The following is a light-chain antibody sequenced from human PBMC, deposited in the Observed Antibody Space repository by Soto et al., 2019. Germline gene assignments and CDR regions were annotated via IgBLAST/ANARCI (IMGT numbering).Light chain of an antibody. Sequence: QLVLTQSSSASASLGSSVKLTCTLSSGHSSYIIAWHQQQPGKAPRYLMKLEGSGSYNKGSGVPDRFSGSSSGADRYLTISNLQSEDEADYYCETWDSIPKVFGGGTKLTVL. CDR2: LEGSGSY. J-gene: IGLJ3*02. CDR3: ETWDSIPKV. CDR1: SGHSSYI. V-gene: IGLV4-60*03.